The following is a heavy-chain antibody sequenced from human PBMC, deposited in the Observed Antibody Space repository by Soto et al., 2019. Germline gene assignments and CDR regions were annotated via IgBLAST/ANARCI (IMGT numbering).Heavy chain of an antibody. CDR3: ARNFCGGDCSDDYYYYAMDV. V-gene: IGHV4-61*01. CDR1: GDSVSSGSYY. D-gene: IGHD2-21*02. Sequence: QVQLQESGPGLVKPSETLSLTCTVSGDSVSSGSYYWSWIRQPPGKGLEWIGHIYYSGSTNYNPSLKSRVTISVDTSKNQFSLKLSSVTAADTAVYYCARNFCGGDCSDDYYYYAMDVWGQWTTVTVSS. J-gene: IGHJ6*02. CDR2: IYYSGST.